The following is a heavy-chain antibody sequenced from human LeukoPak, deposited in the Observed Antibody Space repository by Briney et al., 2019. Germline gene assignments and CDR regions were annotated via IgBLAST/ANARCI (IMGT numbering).Heavy chain of an antibody. D-gene: IGHD5-18*01. Sequence: PSETLSLTCTVSGGSISSNSAYWGWLRQPPGKGLEWIGSIYYSKNTYYNPSLKSRVTISADTSKNQFSLRLDSVIAADTAVYYCASPRGFSYGYFDHWGQGSLVTVSS. CDR1: GGSISSNSAY. CDR2: IYYSKNT. J-gene: IGHJ4*02. CDR3: ASPRGFSYGYFDH. V-gene: IGHV4-39*01.